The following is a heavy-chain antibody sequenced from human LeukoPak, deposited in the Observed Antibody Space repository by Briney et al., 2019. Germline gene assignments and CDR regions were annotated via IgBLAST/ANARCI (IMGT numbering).Heavy chain of an antibody. CDR1: GFTFSDYY. V-gene: IGHV3-11*01. J-gene: IGHJ4*02. CDR2: ISSSGSTI. CDR3: ARHVDTAMVVDY. Sequence: GGSLRLSCAASGFTFSDYYMSWIRQASGKGLEWVSYISSSGSTIYYADSVKGRFTNSRDNAKNSLYLQMNSLRAEDTAVYYCARHVDTAMVVDYWGQGTLVTVSS. D-gene: IGHD5-18*01.